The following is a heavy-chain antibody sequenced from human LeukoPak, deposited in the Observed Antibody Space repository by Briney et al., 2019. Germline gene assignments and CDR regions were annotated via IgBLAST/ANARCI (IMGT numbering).Heavy chain of an antibody. CDR3: ARNSGNSYFYYAMDV. V-gene: IGHV1-18*01. Sequence: ASVKVSCKASGYTFTSYGISWVRQAPGQGLEWMGWISAYNDDTIYAQKFQGRVTMTTDTSTSTAYMELRSLRSDDTAVYYCARNSGNSYFYYAMDVWGQGTTVTVPS. CDR2: ISAYNDDT. D-gene: IGHD3-10*01. CDR1: GYTFTSYG. J-gene: IGHJ6*02.